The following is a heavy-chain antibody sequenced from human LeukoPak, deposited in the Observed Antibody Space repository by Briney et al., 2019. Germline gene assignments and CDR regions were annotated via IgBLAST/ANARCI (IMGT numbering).Heavy chain of an antibody. CDR2: ISGSGTTI. J-gene: IGHJ4*02. D-gene: IGHD3-10*01. V-gene: IGHV3-48*04. CDR1: GFTLSSYG. CDR3: ARGGLGSWTFDS. Sequence: GRSLRLSCAASGFTLSSYGMNWVRQAPGKGLEWVSYISGSGTTIYYADSVKGRFTISRDNANYSLHLQMDSLRADDTAVYSCARGGLGSWTFDSWGQGTLVTVSS.